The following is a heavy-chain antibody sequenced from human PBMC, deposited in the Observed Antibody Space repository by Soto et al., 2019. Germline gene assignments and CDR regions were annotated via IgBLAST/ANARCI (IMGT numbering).Heavy chain of an antibody. J-gene: IGHJ6*02. D-gene: IGHD2-15*01. Sequence: QVQLVQSGPEVKKPGASVKVSCEASGYTFTTSGISWVRQAPGQGLEWMGWISTYNGDTNSAQKLQGRVTMTADTTTGTATTKWMSLKADDTVGYYCARQDSCPYYYYGLDVWGQGTTVTVSS. CDR1: GYTFTTSG. V-gene: IGHV1-18*01. CDR2: ISTYNGDT. CDR3: ARQDSCPYYYYGLDV.